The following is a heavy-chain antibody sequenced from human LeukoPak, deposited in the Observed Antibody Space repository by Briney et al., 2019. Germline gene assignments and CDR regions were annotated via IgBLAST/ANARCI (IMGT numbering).Heavy chain of an antibody. CDR1: GGSFSGYY. CDR2: INHSGST. CDR3: ARGRTPGAAAGILDY. Sequence: SETLSLTCAVYGGSFSGYYWSWIRQPPGKGLERIGEINHSGSTNYNPSLKSRVTISVDTSKNQFSLKLSSVTAADTAVYYCARGRTPGAAAGILDYWGQGTLVTVSS. J-gene: IGHJ4*02. D-gene: IGHD6-13*01. V-gene: IGHV4-34*01.